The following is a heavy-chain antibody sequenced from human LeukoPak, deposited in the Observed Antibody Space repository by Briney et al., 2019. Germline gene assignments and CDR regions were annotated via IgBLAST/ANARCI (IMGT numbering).Heavy chain of an antibody. V-gene: IGHV3-66*01. J-gene: IGHJ5*02. CDR3: ARSQRRGVIWFDP. CDR1: GFTFSSYE. Sequence: GGSLRLSCAASGFTFSSYEMNWVRQAPGKGLEWVSVIYSGGSTYYADSVKGRFTISRDNSKNTLYLQMNSLRAEDTAVYYCARSQRRGVIWFDPWGQGTLVTVSS. D-gene: IGHD3-10*01. CDR2: IYSGGST.